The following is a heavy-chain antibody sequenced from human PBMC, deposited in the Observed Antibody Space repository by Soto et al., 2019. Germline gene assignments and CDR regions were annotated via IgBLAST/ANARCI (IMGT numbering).Heavy chain of an antibody. D-gene: IGHD6-19*01. CDR1: GGSISSYY. CDR2: IYYSGST. J-gene: IGHJ4*02. V-gene: IGHV4-59*08. CDR3: ARQVGGWATWYFDY. Sequence: TLSLTCTVSGGSISSYYWSWIRQPPGKGLEWIGYIYYSGSTNYNPSLKSRVTISVDTSKNQFSLKLSSVTAADTAVYYCARQVGGWATWYFDYWGQGTLVTVSS.